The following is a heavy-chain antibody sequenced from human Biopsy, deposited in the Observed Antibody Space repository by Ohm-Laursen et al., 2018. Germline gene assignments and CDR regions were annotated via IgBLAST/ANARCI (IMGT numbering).Heavy chain of an antibody. J-gene: IGHJ4*02. Sequence: SLRLSCTASGFTFSSYWMSWVRQAPGKGLEWVANIKQDGNDKYYVDSVKGRFTISRDNAKNSLFLQMNSLRAEDTAVYYCAIHEYSSSGVFDYWGQGTLVTVSS. CDR3: AIHEYSSSGVFDY. CDR2: IKQDGNDK. V-gene: IGHV3-7*01. CDR1: GFTFSSYW. D-gene: IGHD6-6*01.